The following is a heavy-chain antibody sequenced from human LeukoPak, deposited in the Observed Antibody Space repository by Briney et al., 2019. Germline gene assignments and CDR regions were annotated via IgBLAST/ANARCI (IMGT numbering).Heavy chain of an antibody. CDR3: ARDLTQLALFDY. D-gene: IGHD6-13*01. Sequence: GGSLRLSCAASGFTFSNYGMHWVGQAPGKGLEWVAVIWYDGSNKYYADSVKGRFTLSRDNSKNTLFLQMNSLRPEDTAVYFCARDLTQLALFDYWGQGTLVTVSS. V-gene: IGHV3-33*01. CDR1: GFTFSNYG. J-gene: IGHJ4*02. CDR2: IWYDGSNK.